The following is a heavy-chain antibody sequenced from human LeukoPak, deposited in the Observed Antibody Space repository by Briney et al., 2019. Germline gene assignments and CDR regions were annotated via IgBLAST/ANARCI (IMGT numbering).Heavy chain of an antibody. CDR3: ATGAVAFDY. CDR2: FDPEDGET. Sequence: AAVTVCCKVSDYTLTELSMHWVRQAPGKGLEWMGGFDPEDGETIYAQKFQGRVTMTEDTSTDTAYMELSSLRSEDTAVYYCATGAVAFDYWGQGTLVTVSS. V-gene: IGHV1-24*01. J-gene: IGHJ4*02. D-gene: IGHD6-19*01. CDR1: DYTLTELS.